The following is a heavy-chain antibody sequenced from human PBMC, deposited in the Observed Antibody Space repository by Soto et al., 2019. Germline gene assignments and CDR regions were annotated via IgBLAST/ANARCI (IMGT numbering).Heavy chain of an antibody. J-gene: IGHJ5*02. CDR3: AAGAAATPHWFDP. CDR1: GGSISSGGYS. D-gene: IGHD6-13*01. Sequence: NPSGALSVTCADSGGSISSGGYSWSWIRQPPGKGLEWIGYIYHSGSTYYNPSLKSRVTISVDRSKNQFSLKLSSVTAADTAVYYCAAGAAATPHWFDPWGQGTLVTVSS. CDR2: IYHSGST. V-gene: IGHV4-30-2*01.